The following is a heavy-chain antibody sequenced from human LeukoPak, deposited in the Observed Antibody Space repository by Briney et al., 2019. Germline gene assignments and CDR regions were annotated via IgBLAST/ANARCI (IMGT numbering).Heavy chain of an antibody. CDR3: ARDLKRLAAVQPPEFDY. V-gene: IGHV3-20*04. J-gene: IGHJ4*02. D-gene: IGHD6-13*01. CDR2: INWNGGST. CDR1: VFILDDYG. Sequence: GGSLSLAXAASVFILDDYGMSWVRQAPGKGREWVAGINWNGGSTGYGDSLEGRFTISRDNAKNTLYLQMNGLRAEDTALYYCARDLKRLAAVQPPEFDYRGQGTLVTVPS.